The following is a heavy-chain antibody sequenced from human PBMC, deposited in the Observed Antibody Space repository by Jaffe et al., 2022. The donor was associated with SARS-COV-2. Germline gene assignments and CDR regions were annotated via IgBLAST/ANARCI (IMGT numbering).Heavy chain of an antibody. J-gene: IGHJ4*02. CDR1: GFPFTNAW. Sequence: EVQLVESGGGLVEPGGSLRLSCEASGFPFTNAWMSWVRQAPGGGLEWVGRIKSKGSGGTADYAAPVKGRFTISRDDSKNMIYLQMNSLRSDDTGLYYCMWINWEPSVGSTTYDFWGQGTLVTVSS. D-gene: IGHD1-26*01. CDR3: MWINWEPSVGSTTYDF. CDR2: IKSKGSGGTA. V-gene: IGHV3-15*01.